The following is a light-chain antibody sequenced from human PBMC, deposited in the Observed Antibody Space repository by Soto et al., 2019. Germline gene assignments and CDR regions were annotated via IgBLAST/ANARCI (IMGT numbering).Light chain of an antibody. CDR1: SSNIGAGYG. J-gene: IGLJ1*01. CDR3: QSYGSSLTLRV. V-gene: IGLV1-40*01. CDR2: TNT. Sequence: QSVLTQPPSVSGAPGQRVTISCTGGSSNIGAGYGVHWYQQLPGTAPKLLTYTNTNRPSGFPARFSGSKSGTSASLAITWLQADGEADYYCQSYGSSLTLRVFGTSTKLTVL.